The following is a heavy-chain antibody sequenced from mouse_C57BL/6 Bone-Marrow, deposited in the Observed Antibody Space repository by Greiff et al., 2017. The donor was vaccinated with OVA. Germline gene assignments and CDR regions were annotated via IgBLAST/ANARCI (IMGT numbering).Heavy chain of an antibody. V-gene: IGHV1-4*01. Sequence: VQLQQSGAELARPGASVKMSCKASGYTFTSYTIHWAKQRPGQGLEWIGYIDPTNDYTNYNQKFKGKATLTADKSSSTAYMQLSSLTSEDSAVYYCTRGYYFDYWGQGTTLTVSS. J-gene: IGHJ2*01. CDR2: IDPTNDYT. CDR3: TRGYYFDY. CDR1: GYTFTSYT.